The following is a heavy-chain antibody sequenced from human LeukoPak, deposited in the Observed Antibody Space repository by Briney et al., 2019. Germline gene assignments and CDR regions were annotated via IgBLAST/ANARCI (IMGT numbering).Heavy chain of an antibody. D-gene: IGHD5-18*01. CDR1: GYTFTSYG. J-gene: IGHJ4*02. V-gene: IGHV1-18*01. CDR2: ISAYNGNT. CDR3: ARVDTAAGLDY. Sequence: APVKVSCKASGYTFTSYGISWVRQAPGQGLEWMGWISAYNGNTNYAQKLQGRVTMTTDTSTSTAYMELRSLRSGDTAAYYCARVDTAAGLDYWGQGTLVTVSS.